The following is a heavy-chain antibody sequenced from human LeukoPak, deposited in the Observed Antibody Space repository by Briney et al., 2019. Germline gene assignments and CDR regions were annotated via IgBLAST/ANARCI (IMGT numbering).Heavy chain of an antibody. Sequence: PGGSLRLSCAASGCTFSSYAMSWVRQAPGKGLEWVANIEQDGSEKYYVDSVKGRFSISRDNAKNSLYLQMNSLRAEDTAVYYCAGSLASSWRPNPFDYWGPGTLVSVSS. CDR1: GCTFSSYA. J-gene: IGHJ4*02. D-gene: IGHD6-13*01. V-gene: IGHV3-7*01. CDR3: AGSLASSWRPNPFDY. CDR2: IEQDGSEK.